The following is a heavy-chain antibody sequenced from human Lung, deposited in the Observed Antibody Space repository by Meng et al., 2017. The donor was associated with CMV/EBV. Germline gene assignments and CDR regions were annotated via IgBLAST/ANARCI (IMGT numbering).Heavy chain of an antibody. CDR2: ISYDGSDK. V-gene: IGHV3-30*04. Sequence: SCAASGFTFSSYAMHWVRQAPGKGLEWLAVISYDGSDKYYTDSVKGRFTIPRDSSKNTLLLQMNSLRAEDTAVYYCARRNFYCTNGVCYLDYWGQGTLVTVSS. J-gene: IGHJ4*02. CDR3: ARRNFYCTNGVCYLDY. CDR1: GFTFSSYA. D-gene: IGHD2-8*01.